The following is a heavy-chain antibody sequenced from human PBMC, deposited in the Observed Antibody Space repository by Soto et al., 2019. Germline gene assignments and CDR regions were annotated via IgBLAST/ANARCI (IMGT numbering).Heavy chain of an antibody. CDR2: IWYDGSNT. V-gene: IGHV3-33*01. CDR3: ARDHCISTTCFEDGMDV. D-gene: IGHD2-2*01. CDR1: GFSFSSYG. Sequence: QVQLVESGGGVAQPGRSLRLSCAASGFSFSSYGMHWVRQAPGKGLEWVAVIWYDGSNTDYVDSVKGRFTISRDNSKNXXYLQMNSLRADDTAVYYCARDHCISTTCFEDGMDVWGQGTTVTVSS. J-gene: IGHJ6*02.